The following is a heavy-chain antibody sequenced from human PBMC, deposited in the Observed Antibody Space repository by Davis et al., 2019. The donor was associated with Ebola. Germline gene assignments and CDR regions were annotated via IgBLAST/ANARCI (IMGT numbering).Heavy chain of an antibody. D-gene: IGHD6-13*01. J-gene: IGHJ4*02. V-gene: IGHV4-39*07. CDR1: GGSISSGGYY. CDR3: ARARASIAAAGGYFDY. CDR2: IYHSGST. Sequence: MPSETLSLTCTVSGGSISSGGYYWSWIRQPPGKGLEWIGEIYHSGSTNYNPSLKSRVTISVDKSKNQFSLKLSSVTAADTAVYYCARARASIAAAGGYFDYWGQGTLVTVSS.